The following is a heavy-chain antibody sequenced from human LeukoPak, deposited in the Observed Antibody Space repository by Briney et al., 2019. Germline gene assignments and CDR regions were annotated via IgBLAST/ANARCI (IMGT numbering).Heavy chain of an antibody. CDR1: GYGFTTCW. J-gene: IGHJ4*02. D-gene: IGHD6-13*01. CDR2: INPGNSDT. V-gene: IGHV5-51*01. CDR3: ARLRWAAGDGYYFDY. Sequence: GESLKISCKVFGYGFTTCWMGWVGQMPGKALDWLGAINPGNSDTRYSPSFQGQVTISADKSITTAYLQWSSLKASDTAMYYCARLRWAAGDGYYFDYWGQGTPVTVSS.